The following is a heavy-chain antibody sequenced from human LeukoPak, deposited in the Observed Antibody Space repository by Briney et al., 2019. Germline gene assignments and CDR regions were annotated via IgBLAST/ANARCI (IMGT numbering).Heavy chain of an antibody. J-gene: IGHJ6*03. Sequence: SETLSLTCAVYGGSISSYHWSWIRQPPGKGLEWIGYIYYTGSTNYNPSLKSRVTISVDTSKNQFSLKLSSVTAADTAVYYCARGDWYYYYYYMDVWGKGTTVTISS. V-gene: IGHV4-59*01. CDR2: IYYTGST. CDR1: GGSISSYH. CDR3: ARGDWYYYYYYMDV. D-gene: IGHD3/OR15-3a*01.